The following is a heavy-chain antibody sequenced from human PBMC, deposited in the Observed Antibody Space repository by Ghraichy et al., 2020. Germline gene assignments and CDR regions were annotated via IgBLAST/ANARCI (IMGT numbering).Heavy chain of an antibody. CDR3: AHRRRFCTTTTCPMFDY. Sequence: QTLSLTCTFSGFSLTTGGVGVGWIRQPPGKALEWLATIYWNDDKRFNPSLKSRLTINKDTSRNQVVLTMTNMDPADTATYFCAHRRRFCTTTTCPMFDYWGQGALVTVSS. J-gene: IGHJ4*02. CDR2: IYWNDDK. V-gene: IGHV2-5*01. D-gene: IGHD1-26*01. CDR1: GFSLTTGGVG.